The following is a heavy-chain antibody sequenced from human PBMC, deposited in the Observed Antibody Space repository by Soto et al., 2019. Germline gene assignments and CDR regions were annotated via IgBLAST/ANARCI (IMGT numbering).Heavy chain of an antibody. J-gene: IGHJ4*01. CDR3: TRDTFGARDY. D-gene: IGHD1-26*01. V-gene: IGHV3-74*01. CDR2: INPEETTT. CDR1: GFSFSSNW. Sequence: PGGSLRLSCAASGFSFSSNWMHWVRQAPGKGLVWVSRINPEETTTTYADAVQGRFTISRDNALGTLYLQMNSLTVEDTAVYYCTRDTFGARDYWGQGTLVTVSS.